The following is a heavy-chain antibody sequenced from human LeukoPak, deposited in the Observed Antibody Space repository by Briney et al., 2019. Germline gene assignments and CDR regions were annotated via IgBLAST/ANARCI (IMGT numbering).Heavy chain of an antibody. CDR2: ISSDGSDT. D-gene: IGHD6-13*01. CDR1: GFAFSSYW. V-gene: IGHV3-74*01. Sequence: PGGSLGLSCAASGFAFSSYWMHWVRQAPGKGLVWVSRISSDGSDTNYADSVKGRFTISRDNAKNTLYLPMNSLRAEDTAVYYCARGSYSLGGFDYWGQGTLVTVPS. J-gene: IGHJ4*02. CDR3: ARGSYSLGGFDY.